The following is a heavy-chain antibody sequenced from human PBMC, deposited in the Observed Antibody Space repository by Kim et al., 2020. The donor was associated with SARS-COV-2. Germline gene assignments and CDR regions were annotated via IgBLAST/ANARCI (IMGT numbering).Heavy chain of an antibody. J-gene: IGHJ4*02. CDR1: GGSFRGSY. D-gene: IGHD3-10*01. V-gene: IGHV4-34*01. Sequence: SETLSLTCAVYGGSFRGSYWSWIRQPPGKGLEWIGEIDHSGSANYNASLKRRVSISINTSKNQFSLNLISVTAADSAVYYCAYDHGSGFFDYWGQGSLVIVSS. CDR2: IDHSGSA. CDR3: AYDHGSGFFDY.